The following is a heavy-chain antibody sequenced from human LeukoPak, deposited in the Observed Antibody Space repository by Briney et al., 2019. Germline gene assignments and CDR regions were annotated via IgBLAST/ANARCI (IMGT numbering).Heavy chain of an antibody. CDR1: GFTFSDHY. V-gene: IGHV3-20*04. CDR2: INWNGGST. CDR3: ARGGYSGSYFAY. D-gene: IGHD1-26*01. Sequence: GGSLRLSCVVSGFTFSDHYMTWIRQTPGKGLEWVSGINWNGGSTGYADSVKGRFTISRDNAKNSLYVQMNSLRAEDTALYYCARGGYSGSYFAYWGQGTLVTVSS. J-gene: IGHJ4*02.